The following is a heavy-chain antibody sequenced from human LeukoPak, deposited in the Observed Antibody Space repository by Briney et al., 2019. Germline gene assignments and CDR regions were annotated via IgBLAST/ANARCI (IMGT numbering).Heavy chain of an antibody. J-gene: IGHJ3*02. Sequence: GSSVKVSCKASGGTFSSYAVSWVRQAPGQGLDWMGGIIPIFGTANYAQKFQGRVTITTDESTSTAYMELSRLRSDDTAVYYCARCYDSSGYFSLDDAFHIWGQGTMVTVSS. D-gene: IGHD3-22*01. CDR2: IIPIFGTA. V-gene: IGHV1-69*05. CDR1: GGTFSSYA. CDR3: ARCYDSSGYFSLDDAFHI.